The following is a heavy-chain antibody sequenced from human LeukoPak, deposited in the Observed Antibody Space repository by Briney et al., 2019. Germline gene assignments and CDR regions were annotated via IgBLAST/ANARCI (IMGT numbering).Heavy chain of an antibody. J-gene: IGHJ4*02. Sequence: GGSLRLSCAASGLSFSIYTMNWVRQAPGKGLEWASSISNNSSDIYYADSVKGRFTISRDNFKNSLYLQMNNLRAEDTAVYYCVRERTYYYDSSAYSSFDYWGQGTLVTVSS. CDR2: ISNNSSDI. CDR3: VRERTYYYDSSAYSSFDY. D-gene: IGHD3-22*01. V-gene: IGHV3-21*01. CDR1: GLSFSIYT.